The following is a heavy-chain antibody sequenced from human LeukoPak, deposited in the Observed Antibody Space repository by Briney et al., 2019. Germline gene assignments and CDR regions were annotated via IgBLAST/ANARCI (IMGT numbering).Heavy chain of an antibody. J-gene: IGHJ4*02. V-gene: IGHV1-69*13. Sequence: GASVKVSCKASGGTFSSYAISWVRQAPGQGLEWMGRIIPIFGTANYAQKFQGRVTITADESTSTAYMELSSLRSEDTAVYYCATGGANYDFWSHNDYWGQGTLVTVSS. CDR3: ATGGANYDFWSHNDY. CDR2: IIPIFGTA. CDR1: GGTFSSYA. D-gene: IGHD3-3*01.